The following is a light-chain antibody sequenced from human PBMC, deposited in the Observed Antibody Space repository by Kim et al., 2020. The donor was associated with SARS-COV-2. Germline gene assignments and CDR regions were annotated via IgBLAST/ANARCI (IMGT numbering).Light chain of an antibody. J-gene: IGLJ2*01. CDR2: EDR. CDR1: KLGDKN. Sequence: SYELTQPPSVSVSPGQTAIITCSGNKLGDKNVCWYQQKPGQSPVVVIYEDRKRPSGIPERVSGSNSGNTATLTISGTQAMDEADYYCQAWDSTTVGFGGGTKLTVL. CDR3: QAWDSTTVG. V-gene: IGLV3-1*01.